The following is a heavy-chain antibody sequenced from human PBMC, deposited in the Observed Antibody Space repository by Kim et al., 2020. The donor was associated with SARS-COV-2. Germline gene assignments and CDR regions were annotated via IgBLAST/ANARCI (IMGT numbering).Heavy chain of an antibody. CDR1: GYTFTDYA. D-gene: IGHD3-22*01. J-gene: IGHJ3*01. V-gene: IGHV1-3*01. Sequence: ASVKVSCKASGYTFTDYAIHWVRQAPGQRLEWMGWINAGNGNTRYSQKCQGRVTITRDTSASTAYMELSSLRSEDTAVYYCAREGHEGGYITWGQGTMVT. CDR2: INAGNGNT. CDR3: AREGHEGGYIT.